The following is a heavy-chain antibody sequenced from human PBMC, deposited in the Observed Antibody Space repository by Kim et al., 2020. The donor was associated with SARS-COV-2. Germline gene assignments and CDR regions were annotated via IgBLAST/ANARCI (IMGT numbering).Heavy chain of an antibody. CDR2: IYYSGST. D-gene: IGHD6-13*01. V-gene: IGHV4-39*01. J-gene: IGHJ4*02. CDR1: GGSISSSSYY. Sequence: SETLSLTCTVSGGSISSSSYYWGWIRQPPGKGLEWIGSIYYSGSTYYNPSLKSRVTISVDTSKNQFSLKLSSVTAADTAVYYCARRETGAAEDYWGQGTL. CDR3: ARRETGAAEDY.